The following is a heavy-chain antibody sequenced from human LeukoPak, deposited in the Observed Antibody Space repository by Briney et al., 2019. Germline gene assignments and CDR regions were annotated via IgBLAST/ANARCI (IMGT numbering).Heavy chain of an antibody. CDR3: ARDPLSSPAYNYFDP. Sequence: PGGSLRLSCAASGFTFSDYYMSWIRQAPGKGLEWVSYISSGGSTIYYADSVKGRFTVSRDNANNSLYLQMNSLKVEDTAMYYCARDPLSSPAYNYFDPWGQGTLVTVSS. D-gene: IGHD6-13*01. J-gene: IGHJ5*02. CDR2: ISSGGSTI. V-gene: IGHV3-11*01. CDR1: GFTFSDYY.